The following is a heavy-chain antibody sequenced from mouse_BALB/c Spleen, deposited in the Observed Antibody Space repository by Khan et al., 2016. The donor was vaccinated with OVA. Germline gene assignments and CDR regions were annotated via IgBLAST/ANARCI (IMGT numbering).Heavy chain of an antibody. CDR1: GYSFSTYY. V-gene: IGHV1S135*01. CDR3: ARHGSTSWFAY. Sequence: VQLQQSGPELMKPGASVKISCKASGYSFSTYYIHWVTRSHGKTLEWIGYIDPFNGATTYNQKFKGTATLTVDKSSSTAYMPLTSLTSEDSAVYDVARHGSTSWFAYWGQGTLVTVSA. D-gene: IGHD1-1*01. CDR2: IDPFNGAT. J-gene: IGHJ3*01.